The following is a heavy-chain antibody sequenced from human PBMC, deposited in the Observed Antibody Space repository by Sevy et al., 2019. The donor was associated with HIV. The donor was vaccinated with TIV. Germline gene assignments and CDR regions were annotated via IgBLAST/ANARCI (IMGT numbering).Heavy chain of an antibody. CDR3: ARHGTGFRYGHYYDMDV. CDR1: GGSISSYY. CDR2: IYNSGST. Sequence: SETLSLTCTVSGGSISSYYWSWIRQPPGKGLEWIGYIYNSGSTNYNPSLKSRVTISVDTSKNQWSLNLTSVTAADTAVYYCARHGTGFRYGHYYDMDVWGQGTTVTVSS. D-gene: IGHD5-18*01. J-gene: IGHJ6*02. V-gene: IGHV4-59*08.